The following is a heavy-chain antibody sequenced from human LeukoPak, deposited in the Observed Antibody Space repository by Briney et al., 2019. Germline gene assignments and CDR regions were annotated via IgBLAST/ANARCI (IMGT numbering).Heavy chain of an antibody. CDR2: ISGSGGST. Sequence: PGGSLRLSCAASGFTFSSYAMSWVRQAPGKGLEWVSAISGSGGSTYYADSVKGRFTISRDNSKNTLYLQMNSLRAEDTAVYYCAKDPNYYGSGSYYRNWGQGTLVTVSS. CDR1: GFTFSSYA. V-gene: IGHV3-23*01. D-gene: IGHD3-10*01. CDR3: AKDPNYYGSGSYYRN. J-gene: IGHJ4*02.